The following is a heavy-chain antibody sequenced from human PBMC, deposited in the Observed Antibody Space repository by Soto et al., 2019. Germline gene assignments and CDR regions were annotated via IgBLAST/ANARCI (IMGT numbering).Heavy chain of an antibody. CDR2: ISSSYYI. Sequence: EVQLVESGGGLVKPGGSLRLSCAASGFTFSSYTMKWVRQAPGKGLEWVASISSSYYIKYADSVKGRFTISRDNAKNSLYLQMNSLRVEDTAVYFCARVDVVVLTATSNFDYWGLGTLVTVSS. CDR3: ARVDVVVLTATSNFDY. D-gene: IGHD2-21*02. J-gene: IGHJ4*02. V-gene: IGHV3-21*01. CDR1: GFTFSSYT.